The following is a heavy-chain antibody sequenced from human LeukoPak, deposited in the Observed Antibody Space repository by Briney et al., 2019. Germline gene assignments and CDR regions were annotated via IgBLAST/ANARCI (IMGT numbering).Heavy chain of an antibody. CDR1: GFTFSSYW. J-gene: IGHJ6*03. D-gene: IGHD3-10*01. Sequence: GGSLRLSCAASGFTFSSYWMSWVRQAPGKGLEWVANIKQDGSEKYYVDSVKGRFTISRDNAKNSLYLQMNSLRAEDTAVYYCARDRLTMVRGVIKFPGYYYYYMDVWGKGTTVTISS. V-gene: IGHV3-7*01. CDR3: ARDRLTMVRGVIKFPGYYYYYMDV. CDR2: IKQDGSEK.